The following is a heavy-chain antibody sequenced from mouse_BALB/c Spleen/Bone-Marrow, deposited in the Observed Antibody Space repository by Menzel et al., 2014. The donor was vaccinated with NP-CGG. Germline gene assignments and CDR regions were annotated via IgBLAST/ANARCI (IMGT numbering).Heavy chain of an antibody. J-gene: IGHJ2*01. Sequence: KQSGSELVRPGASVKLSCKASGYTFTSYWMHWVKQRPGQGLEWFGNIYPGSGSTNYDEKFKSKATLTVDTSSSTAYMQLSSLTSEDSAVYYCTNHYFDYWGQGTTLTVSS. V-gene: IGHV1S22*01. CDR1: GYTFTSYW. CDR2: IYPGSGST. CDR3: TNHYFDY.